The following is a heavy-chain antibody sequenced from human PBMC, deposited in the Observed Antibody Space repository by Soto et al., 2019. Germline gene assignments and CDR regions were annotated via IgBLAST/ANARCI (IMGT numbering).Heavy chain of an antibody. V-gene: IGHV1-69*08. D-gene: IGHD2-2*01. CDR2: IIPILGIA. CDR1: GGTFSSYT. CDR3: ARDSGDIVLVPAAQSG. Sequence: QVQLVQSGAEVKKPGSSVKVSCKASGGTFSSYTISWVRQAPGQGLEWMGRIIPILGIANYAQKFQGRVTITADKSTSTAYMELSSLRSEDTAVYYCARDSGDIVLVPAAQSGWGQGTMVTVSS. J-gene: IGHJ3*01.